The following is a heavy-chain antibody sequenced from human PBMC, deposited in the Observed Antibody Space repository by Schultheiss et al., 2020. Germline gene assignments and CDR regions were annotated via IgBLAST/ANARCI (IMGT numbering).Heavy chain of an antibody. CDR3: ARDSGLRSPGRGYYGMDV. J-gene: IGHJ6*02. Sequence: GGSLKLSCAASGFTFSSYGMHWVRQAPGKGLEWVAVIWYDGSNKYYADSVKGRFTISRDNSKNTLYLQMNSLRAEDTAVYYCARDSGLRSPGRGYYGMDVWGQGTTVTVSS. V-gene: IGHV3-30*19. D-gene: IGHD1-26*01. CDR1: GFTFSSYG. CDR2: IWYDGSNK.